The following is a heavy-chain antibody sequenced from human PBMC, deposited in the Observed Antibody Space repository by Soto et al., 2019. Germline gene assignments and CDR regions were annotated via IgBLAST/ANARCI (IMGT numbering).Heavy chain of an antibody. D-gene: IGHD3-22*01. Sequence: PSETLSLTCTVSGGSISSGGYYWSWIRQHPGKGLEWIGYIYYSGSTHYNPSLKSRVTISVDTSKNQFSLKLSSVTAADTAVYYCARDWDYYDSSGSRSYYYGMDVWGQGTTVTVSS. CDR3: ARDWDYYDSSGSRSYYYGMDV. V-gene: IGHV4-31*03. CDR2: IYYSGST. CDR1: GGSISSGGYY. J-gene: IGHJ6*02.